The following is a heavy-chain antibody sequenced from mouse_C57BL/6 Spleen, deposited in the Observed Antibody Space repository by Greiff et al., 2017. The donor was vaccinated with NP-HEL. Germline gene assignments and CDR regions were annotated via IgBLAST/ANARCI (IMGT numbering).Heavy chain of an antibody. CDR2: ICSGGDYI. CDR3: TREDALYAMDY. J-gene: IGHJ4*01. V-gene: IGHV5-9-1*02. CDR1: GFTFSSYA. Sequence: EVMLVESGEGLVKPGGSLKLSCAASGFTFSSYAMSWVRQTPEKRLEWVAYICSGGDYIYYADNVKGRFTISRDNARNTLYLQMSSLKSEDTAMYYCTREDALYAMDYWGQGTSVTVSS.